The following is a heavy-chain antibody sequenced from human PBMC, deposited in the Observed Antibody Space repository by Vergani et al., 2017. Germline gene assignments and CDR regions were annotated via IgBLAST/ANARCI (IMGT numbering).Heavy chain of an antibody. V-gene: IGHV4-39*01. CDR2: IYYSGST. CDR3: ARRSSVEWLVKLGWIAP. J-gene: IGHJ5*02. D-gene: IGHD6-19*01. CDR1: GASIRSSTYY. Sequence: QLQLQESGPGLVKPSATLSLTCSVPGASIRSSTYYWGWIRQPPGKGLEWIASIYYSGSTYYNPSLKSRVTISVDTSKNQFSLKLSTVTAADTAVYFCARRSSVEWLVKLGWIAPWGEGILVPVSS.